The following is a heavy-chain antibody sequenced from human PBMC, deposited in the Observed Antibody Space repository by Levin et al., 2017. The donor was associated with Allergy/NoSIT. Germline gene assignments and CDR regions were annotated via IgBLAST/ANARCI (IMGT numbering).Heavy chain of an antibody. CDR3: ARDVESRFAITPGEGMDV. CDR2: ISSSGSTI. D-gene: IGHD5-24*01. CDR1: GFTFSDYY. V-gene: IGHV3-11*01. J-gene: IGHJ6*02. Sequence: GGSLRLSCAASGFTFSDYYMSWIRQAPGKGLEWVSYISSSGSTIYYADSVKGRFTISRDNAKNSLYLQMNSLRAEDTAVYYCARDVESRFAITPGEGMDVWGQGTTVTVSS.